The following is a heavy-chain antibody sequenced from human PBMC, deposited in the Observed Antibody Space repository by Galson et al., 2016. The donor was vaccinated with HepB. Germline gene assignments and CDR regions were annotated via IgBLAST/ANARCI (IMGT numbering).Heavy chain of an antibody. V-gene: IGHV3-7*01. D-gene: IGHD5-24*01. CDR2: IKYDGSEN. CDR3: ARDHNYRLDL. Sequence: SLRLSCAASGFTFSDSWMAWVRPAPGEGLEWVANIKYDGSENHYVDSVKGRFTISRDNAQNSVFLQMSGLRAEDTAVYYCARDHNYRLDLWGQGTLVTVSS. CDR1: GFTFSDSW. J-gene: IGHJ4*02.